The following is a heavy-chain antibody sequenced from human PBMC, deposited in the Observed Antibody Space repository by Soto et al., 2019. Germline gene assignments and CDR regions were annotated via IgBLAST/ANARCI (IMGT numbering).Heavy chain of an antibody. CDR2: VYTSGTT. CDR3: ARGYDILSS. V-gene: IGHV4-4*07. CDR1: GDSINSYW. J-gene: IGHJ5*02. D-gene: IGHD3-9*01. Sequence: SETLSLTCTVSGDSINSYWWSWIRQSAGKGLEWIGRVYTSGTTNYNPSLKSRVTMSVDTSRNQFSLRLSSVTAADTAMYYCARGYDILSSWGQGILVTVSS.